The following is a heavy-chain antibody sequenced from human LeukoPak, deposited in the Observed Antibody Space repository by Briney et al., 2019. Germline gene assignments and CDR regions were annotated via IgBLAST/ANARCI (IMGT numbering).Heavy chain of an antibody. CDR3: AKGPSRAAAGTYYMDV. CDR2: ISSSGSTI. CDR1: GFTFSSYE. V-gene: IGHV3-48*03. Sequence: GGSLRLSCAASGFTFSSYEMNWVRQAPGKGLEWVSYISSSGSTIYYADSVKGRFTISRDNAKNSLYLQMNSLRAEDTAVYYCAKGPSRAAAGTYYMDVWGKGTTVTISS. J-gene: IGHJ6*03. D-gene: IGHD6-13*01.